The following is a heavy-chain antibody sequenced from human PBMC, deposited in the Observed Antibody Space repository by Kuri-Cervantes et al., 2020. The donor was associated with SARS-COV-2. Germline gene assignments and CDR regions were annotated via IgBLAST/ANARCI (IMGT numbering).Heavy chain of an antibody. J-gene: IGHJ5*02. D-gene: IGHD2-2*03. CDR3: ARHDGYCSSTSCTRTGWFDP. V-gene: IGHV4-4*07. Sequence: SETLSLTCTVSGGSISNYYWSWIRQPAGKGLEWIGRVYPSGGTNNNPSLKRRVTMSVDTSKNQFSLKLTSVAAADTAVYYCARHDGYCSSTSCTRTGWFDPWGQGTLVTVSS. CDR1: GGSISNYY. CDR2: VYPSGGT.